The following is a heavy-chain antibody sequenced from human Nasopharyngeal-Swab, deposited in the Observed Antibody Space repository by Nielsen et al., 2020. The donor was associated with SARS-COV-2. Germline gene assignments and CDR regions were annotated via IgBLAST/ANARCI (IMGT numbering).Heavy chain of an antibody. CDR2: TYYRSKWYN. CDR3: ARGLGGAVAGILLSYYYYYYMDV. Sequence: WIRQSPSRGLEWLGRTYYRSKWYNDYAVSVKSRITINPDTSKNQFSLQLNSVTPEDTAVYYCARGLGGAVAGILLSYYYYYYMDVWGQGTTVTVSS. J-gene: IGHJ6*03. V-gene: IGHV6-1*01. D-gene: IGHD6-19*01.